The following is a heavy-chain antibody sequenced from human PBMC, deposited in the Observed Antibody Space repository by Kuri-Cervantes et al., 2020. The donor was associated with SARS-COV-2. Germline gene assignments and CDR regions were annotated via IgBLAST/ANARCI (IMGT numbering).Heavy chain of an antibody. D-gene: IGHD4-11*01. V-gene: IGHV1-24*01. CDR3: ATASPMTTVTNNWFDP. Sequence: ASVKVSCKVSGYILTELSMHWVRQAPGKGLEWMGGFDPEDGETIYAQKFQGRVTMTEDTSTDTAYMELSSLRSEDTAVYYCATASPMTTVTNNWFDPWGQGTLVTVSS. CDR1: GYILTELS. J-gene: IGHJ5*02. CDR2: FDPEDGET.